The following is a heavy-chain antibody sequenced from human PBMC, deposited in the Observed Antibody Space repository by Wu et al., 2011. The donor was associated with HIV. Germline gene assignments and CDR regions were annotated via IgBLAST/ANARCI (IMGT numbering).Heavy chain of an antibody. J-gene: IGHJ4*02. CDR3: IRAFTSGTWYSFGY. CDR2: IDPSDGVF. V-gene: IGHV1-2*02. CDR1: ANTFSGYY. Sequence: QVLLMQSGAEVKKPGASVRVSCKPSANTFSGYYINWVRRVPGQGLEWMGWIDPSDGVFAHAERFQDRIVMTRDTSISTAYMELSRLKPDDTAFYFCIRAFTSGTWYSFGYWGQGTLVSVSS. D-gene: IGHD6-13*01.